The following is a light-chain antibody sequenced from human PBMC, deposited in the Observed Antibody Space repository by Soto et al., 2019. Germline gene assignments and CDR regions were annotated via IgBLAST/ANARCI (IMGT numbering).Light chain of an antibody. Sequence: DIQMTQSPSSVSASVGDRVTITCRSSEGIKNWLAWYQHKPGKAPNLLIYGASTLQSGVPSRFSGSASGTDFTLTISSLHPEDFATYYCQQAYSFPLTFGGGTKVEIK. J-gene: IGKJ4*01. CDR3: QQAYSFPLT. CDR1: EGIKNW. CDR2: GAS. V-gene: IGKV1-12*01.